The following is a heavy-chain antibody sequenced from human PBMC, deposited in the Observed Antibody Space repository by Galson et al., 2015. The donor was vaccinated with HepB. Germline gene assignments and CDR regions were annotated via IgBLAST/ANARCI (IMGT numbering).Heavy chain of an antibody. J-gene: IGHJ4*02. CDR3: AREGSGSPSGY. CDR1: GFTFSSYA. CDR2: ISYDGSNK. Sequence: SLRLSCAASGFTFSSYAMHWVRQAPGKGLEWVAVISYDGSNKYYADSVKGRFTISRDNSKNTLYLQMNSLRAEDTAVYYCAREGSGSPSGYWGQGTLVTVSS. D-gene: IGHD1-26*01. V-gene: IGHV3-30-3*01.